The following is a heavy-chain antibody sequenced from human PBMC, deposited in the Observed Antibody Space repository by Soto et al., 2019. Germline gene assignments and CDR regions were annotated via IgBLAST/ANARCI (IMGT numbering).Heavy chain of an antibody. CDR3: ARDQNGSPHFDY. J-gene: IGHJ4*02. CDR1: GASIRSYY. D-gene: IGHD1-26*01. CDR2: IYYSGST. V-gene: IGHV4-59*01. Sequence: QVQLQESGPGLVKPSDTLSLTCTVSGASIRSYYWSWIRQPPGKGLEWIGFIYYSGSTNYNPSLKSRVTISVDTSKNQFSLRVSSVTAADTAVYYCARDQNGSPHFDYWGQGTLVTVSS.